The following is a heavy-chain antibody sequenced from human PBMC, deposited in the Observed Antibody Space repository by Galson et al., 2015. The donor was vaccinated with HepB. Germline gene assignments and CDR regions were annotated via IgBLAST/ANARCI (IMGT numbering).Heavy chain of an antibody. D-gene: IGHD1-14*01. Sequence: SLRLSCAASGFTFTNYWMSWVRQAPGQGLEWVANIKQDGNEKHYVGSVEGRFTISRDNAKNSLDLQMNSLGAGDTAMYYCVRAGNGQYVMNHNFWGRGTLVTVFS. CDR2: IKQDGNEK. CDR1: GFTFTNYW. V-gene: IGHV3-7*01. CDR3: VRAGNGQYVMNHNF. J-gene: IGHJ2*01.